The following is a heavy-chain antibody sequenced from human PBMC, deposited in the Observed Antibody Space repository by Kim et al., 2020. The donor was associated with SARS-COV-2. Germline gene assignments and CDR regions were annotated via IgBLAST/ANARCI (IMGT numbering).Heavy chain of an antibody. Sequence: AESVQGRFTISRDNAKNSLYLQMNSLRAEDTAVYYCARAYSSGWAYFDYWGQGTLVTVSS. V-gene: IGHV3-21*01. D-gene: IGHD6-19*01. J-gene: IGHJ4*02. CDR3: ARAYSSGWAYFDY.